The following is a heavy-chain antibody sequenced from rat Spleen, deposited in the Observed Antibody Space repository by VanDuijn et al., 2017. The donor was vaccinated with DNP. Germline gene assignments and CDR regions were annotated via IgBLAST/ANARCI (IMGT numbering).Heavy chain of an antibody. J-gene: IGHJ2*01. Sequence: EVQLVESGGGLVQPGRSLKLSCAASGFTFSEYNMAWVRQAPKKGVEWVATISDDGSSTYYRDSVKCRFTISRDNSKSHLYLQMDSLRSEDTATYYCARRGGTYYFDYWGQGVMVTVSS. D-gene: IGHD5-1*01. CDR3: ARRGGTYYFDY. V-gene: IGHV5-7*01. CDR1: GFTFSEYN. CDR2: ISDDGSST.